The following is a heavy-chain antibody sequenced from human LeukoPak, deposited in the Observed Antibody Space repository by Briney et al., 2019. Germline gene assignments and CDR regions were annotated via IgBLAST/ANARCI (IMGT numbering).Heavy chain of an antibody. Sequence: SETLSLTCAGYGGSFSGYYWSWIRQPPGKGLEWIGYIYYSGSTYYNPSLKSRVTISVDTSKNQFSLKLSSVTAADTAVYYSARGRGLTGSYYFDYWGQGTLVTVSS. J-gene: IGHJ4*02. D-gene: IGHD3-9*01. CDR2: IYYSGST. V-gene: IGHV4-34*01. CDR1: GGSFSGYY. CDR3: ARGRGLTGSYYFDY.